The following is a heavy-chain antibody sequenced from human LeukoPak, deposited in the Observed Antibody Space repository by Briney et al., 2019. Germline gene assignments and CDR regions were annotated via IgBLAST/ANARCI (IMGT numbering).Heavy chain of an antibody. CDR3: IKAISTGIKAAAFDY. V-gene: IGHV3-9*01. D-gene: IGHD6-13*01. Sequence: GGSLRLSCEVSGFTFSSYAMNWVRQAPGRGLEWVSGINWSGAGMGYADSVKGRFTISRDNAKNSLYLQMSSLRAEDTAFYYCIKAISTGIKAAAFDYWGQGILVTVSS. J-gene: IGHJ4*02. CDR1: GFTFSSYA. CDR2: INWSGAGM.